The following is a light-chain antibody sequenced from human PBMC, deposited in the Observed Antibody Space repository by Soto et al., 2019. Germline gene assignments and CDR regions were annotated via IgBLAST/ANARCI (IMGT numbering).Light chain of an antibody. CDR2: GAS. Sequence: EVVLTQSPVTLSLSPGERATLSCRASPSVTNFLAWYQQKPGQAPRLLIYGASSRATGIPDRFSGSGSGTDFTLTISRLEPEDFAVYYCQQYGSSPITFGQGTRLEIK. CDR3: QQYGSSPIT. J-gene: IGKJ5*01. V-gene: IGKV3-20*01. CDR1: PSVTNF.